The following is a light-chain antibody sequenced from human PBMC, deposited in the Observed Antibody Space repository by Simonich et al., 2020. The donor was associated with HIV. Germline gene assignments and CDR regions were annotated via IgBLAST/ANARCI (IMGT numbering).Light chain of an antibody. CDR3: QQYYSTPGT. CDR1: QSFLYSSNNKNY. Sequence: DIVMTQSPHSLAVSLGERATINCKSCQSFLYSSNNKNYLAWYQHKPGQPPKLLIYWASTREAGVPDRFSGSGSGTEFSLTISSLQAEDVAVYYCQQYYSTPGTFGQGTKLEIK. V-gene: IGKV4-1*01. J-gene: IGKJ2*01. CDR2: WAS.